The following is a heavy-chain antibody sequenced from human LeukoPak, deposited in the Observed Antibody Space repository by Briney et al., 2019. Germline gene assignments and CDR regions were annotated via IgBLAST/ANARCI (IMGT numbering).Heavy chain of an antibody. Sequence: SVKVSCKASGGPFSSYAISWVRQAPGQGLEWMGGIIPIFGTANYAQKFQGRVTITADESTSTAYMELSSLRSEDTAVYYCASTYSSGWYYNWFDPWGQGTLVTVSS. V-gene: IGHV1-69*13. CDR2: IIPIFGTA. J-gene: IGHJ5*02. CDR1: GGPFSSYA. D-gene: IGHD6-19*01. CDR3: ASTYSSGWYYNWFDP.